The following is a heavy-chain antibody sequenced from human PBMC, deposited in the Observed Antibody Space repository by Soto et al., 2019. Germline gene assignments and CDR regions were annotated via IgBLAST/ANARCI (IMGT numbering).Heavy chain of an antibody. CDR1: GYIFVNYG. V-gene: IGHV1-18*01. CDR3: ARAVGASYYFDY. CDR2: ISPYTGNT. J-gene: IGHJ4*02. D-gene: IGHD1-26*01. Sequence: ASVKVSCKASGYIFVNYGIAWVRQAPGQGLEWMGWISPYTGNTHSATKIQGRLTMTTDTSTSTAYMDLGSLTSDDTAVYYCARAVGASYYFDYWGQGTLVTVSS.